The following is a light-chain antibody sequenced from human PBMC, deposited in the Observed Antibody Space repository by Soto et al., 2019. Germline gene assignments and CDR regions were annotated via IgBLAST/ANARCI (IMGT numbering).Light chain of an antibody. Sequence: QSALTQPASVSGSPGQSITISCTGTSSDVGTYNLVSWHQHHPGKAPKLIIYEGSKRPSGVSNRFSGSKSGNTASLTISGVQAEDEADYYCCSFAVGSTLVFGGGTKLTVL. J-gene: IGLJ2*01. V-gene: IGLV2-23*01. CDR3: CSFAVGSTLV. CDR2: EGS. CDR1: SSDVGTYNL.